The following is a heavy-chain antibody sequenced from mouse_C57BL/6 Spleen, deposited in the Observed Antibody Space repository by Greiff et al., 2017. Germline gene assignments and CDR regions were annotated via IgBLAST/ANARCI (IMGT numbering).Heavy chain of an antibody. J-gene: IGHJ3*01. V-gene: IGHV1-64*01. CDR3: ARSYDYALAWFAY. CDR1: GYTFTSYW. Sequence: QVQLQQPGAELVKPGASVKLSCKASGYTFTSYWMHWVKPRPGQGLEWIGMIHPNSGSTNYNEKFKSKATLTVDKSSSTAYMQLSSLTSEDSAVYYCARSYDYALAWFAYWGQGTLVTVSA. D-gene: IGHD2-4*01. CDR2: IHPNSGST.